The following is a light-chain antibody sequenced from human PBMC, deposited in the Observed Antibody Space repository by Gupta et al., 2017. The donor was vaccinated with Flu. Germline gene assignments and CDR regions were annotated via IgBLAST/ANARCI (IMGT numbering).Light chain of an antibody. CDR3: QNYNSAPPT. V-gene: IGKV1-27*01. Sequence: PSSLSASVGDRVTITCRASQGISNYVAWYQQKPGKVPKFLIYAVATLQSGVPSRFSGRGSGTDFTLTISSLQPEDVATYYCQNYNSAPPTFGQGTKVDIK. J-gene: IGKJ1*01. CDR1: QGISNY. CDR2: AVA.